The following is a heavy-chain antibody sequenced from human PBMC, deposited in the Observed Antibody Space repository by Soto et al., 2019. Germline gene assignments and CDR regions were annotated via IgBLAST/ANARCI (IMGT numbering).Heavy chain of an antibody. Sequence: PGESLKISCKGSGYSFANYWHGWVRQMPGKGLEWMGIIHPGDSDTRYSPSFQGQVTISADKSISTAYLQWSSLKASDTAMYYCASALVGSGSTWGQGTLVTAPQ. V-gene: IGHV5-51*01. CDR3: ASALVGSGST. CDR1: GYSFANYW. J-gene: IGHJ5*02. CDR2: IHPGDSDT. D-gene: IGHD6-19*01.